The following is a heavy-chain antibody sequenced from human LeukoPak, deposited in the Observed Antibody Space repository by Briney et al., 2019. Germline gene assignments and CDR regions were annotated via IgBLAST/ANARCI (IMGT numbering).Heavy chain of an antibody. CDR2: ISYDGSNK. Sequence: GGSLRLSCAASGFTFSSYGMHWIRQAPGKGLEWVAVISYDGSNKYYADSVKGRFTISRDNAKNTLYLQMNSLRAEDTAVYYCAKNLYSSSSRLGGDYWGQGTLVTVSS. D-gene: IGHD6-6*01. V-gene: IGHV3-30*18. J-gene: IGHJ4*02. CDR1: GFTFSSYG. CDR3: AKNLYSSSSRLGGDY.